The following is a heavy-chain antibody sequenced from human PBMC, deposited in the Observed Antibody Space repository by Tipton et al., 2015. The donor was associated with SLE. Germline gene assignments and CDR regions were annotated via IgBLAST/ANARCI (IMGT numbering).Heavy chain of an antibody. CDR2: IYYSGST. J-gene: IGHJ5*02. Sequence: TLSLTCTVSGDSINGQFWSWIRQPPGKGLEWIAYIYYSGSTQYNPSLKSRVTISVDTSKNQFSLEVRSVTAADTAVYYCARGGFIRMGQWFDPWGQGTLVTVSS. CDR3: ARGGFIRMGQWFDP. CDR1: GDSINGQF. D-gene: IGHD2-8*01. V-gene: IGHV4-59*11.